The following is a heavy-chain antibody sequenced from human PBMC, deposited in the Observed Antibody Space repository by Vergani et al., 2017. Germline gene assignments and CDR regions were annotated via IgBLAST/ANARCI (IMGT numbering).Heavy chain of an antibody. V-gene: IGHV3-30-3*01. CDR3: AGGLYGDYAWGAFDI. Sequence: QVQLVESGGGVVQPGRSLRLSCAASGFTLSSYAMHWVCQAPGKGLEWVAVISYDGSNKYYADSVKGRFTISRDNSKNTLYLQMNSLRAEDTAVYYCAGGLYGDYAWGAFDIWGQGTMVTVSS. J-gene: IGHJ3*02. CDR2: ISYDGSNK. D-gene: IGHD4-17*01. CDR1: GFTLSSYA.